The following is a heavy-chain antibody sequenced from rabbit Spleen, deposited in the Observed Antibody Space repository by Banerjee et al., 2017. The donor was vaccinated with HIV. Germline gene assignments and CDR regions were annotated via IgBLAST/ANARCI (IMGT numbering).Heavy chain of an antibody. V-gene: IGHV1S45*01. J-gene: IGHJ4*01. D-gene: IGHD1-1*01. CDR1: GIDFSNYFY. CDR2: INAATAKP. Sequence: QEQLEESGGGLVKPGGTLTLTCKASGIDFSNYFYMCWVRQAPGKGLEWIACINAATAKPVYATWAKGRFTISRTSSTTVTLRMTSLTAADRATYFCARDLLGVIGWNFNLWGPGTLVTVS. CDR3: ARDLLGVIGWNFNL.